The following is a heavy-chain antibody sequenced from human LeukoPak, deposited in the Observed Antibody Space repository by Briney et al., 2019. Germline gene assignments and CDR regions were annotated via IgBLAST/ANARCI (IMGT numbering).Heavy chain of an antibody. CDR1: GGSISSYY. D-gene: IGHD6-6*01. V-gene: IGHV4-34*01. Sequence: PSETLSLTCTVSGGSISSYYWNWIRQPPGKGLEWIGEINHSGSTNYNPSLKSRVTISVDTSKNQFSLKLSSVTAADTAVYYCARVVAARPGFDYWGQGTLVTVSS. CDR2: INHSGST. J-gene: IGHJ4*02. CDR3: ARVVAARPGFDY.